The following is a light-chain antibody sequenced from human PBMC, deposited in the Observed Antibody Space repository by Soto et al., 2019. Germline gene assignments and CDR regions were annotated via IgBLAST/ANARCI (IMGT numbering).Light chain of an antibody. Sequence: QSVLTQSASVSGSPGQSITISCTGTSSDVGGYNYVSWYQQRPGKAPKLMISEVSNRPSGVSNRFSGSKSSNTASLTISGLQAEDEANNYCSSYTGGATLVFGGGTKPPVL. CDR1: SSDVGGYNY. V-gene: IGLV2-14*01. J-gene: IGLJ3*02. CDR2: EVS. CDR3: SSYTGGATLV.